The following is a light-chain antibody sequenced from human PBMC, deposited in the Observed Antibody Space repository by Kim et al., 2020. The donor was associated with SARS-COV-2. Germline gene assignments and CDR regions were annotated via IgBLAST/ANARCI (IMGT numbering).Light chain of an antibody. Sequence: DIQMTQSPSTLSASVGDRVNITCRASQSIGVWLAWYQQKPGKAPKLVIYKASSLESGVPSRFSGSGSGTEFTLTISSLHPEDLGTYLCQQYRNSQLTFGRGTKVEF. CDR2: KAS. CDR3: QQYRNSQLT. J-gene: IGKJ4*01. CDR1: QSIGVW. V-gene: IGKV1-5*03.